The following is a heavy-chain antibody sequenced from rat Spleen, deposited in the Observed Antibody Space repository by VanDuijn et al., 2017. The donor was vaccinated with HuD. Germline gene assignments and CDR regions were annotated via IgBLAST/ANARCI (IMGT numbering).Heavy chain of an antibody. CDR2: ISTGGGNT. J-gene: IGHJ2*01. D-gene: IGHD1-4*01. CDR1: GFTFSNYD. Sequence: EVQLVESGGGLVQPGRSLKLSCAASGFTFSNYDMAWVRQAPTKGLEWVASISTGGGNTYYRDSVKGRFIISRDNAKSTLYLQMDSLRSEDTATYYCARQWELSYPGIPFDYWGQGVMVTVSS. V-gene: IGHV5S23*01. CDR3: ARQWELSYPGIPFDY.